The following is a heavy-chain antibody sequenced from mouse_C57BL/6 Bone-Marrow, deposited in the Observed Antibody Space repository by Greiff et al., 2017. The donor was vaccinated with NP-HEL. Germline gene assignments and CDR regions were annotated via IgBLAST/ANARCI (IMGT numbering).Heavy chain of an antibody. CDR2: IYPRSGNP. V-gene: IGHV1-81*01. CDR3: AREGSRNYFDY. D-gene: IGHD3-3*01. CDR1: GYTFTSYG. Sequence: QVQLQQSGAELARPGASVKLSCKASGYTFTSYGISWVKQRTGQGLEWIGEIYPRSGNPYYNEKFKGKATLTVDKSSSTAYMELRSLTSEDSAVYFCAREGSRNYFDYWGQGTTLTVSS. J-gene: IGHJ2*01.